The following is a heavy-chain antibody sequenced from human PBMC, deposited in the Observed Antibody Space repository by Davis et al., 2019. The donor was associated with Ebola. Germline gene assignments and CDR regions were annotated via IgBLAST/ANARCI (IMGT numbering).Heavy chain of an antibody. Sequence: MPGGSLRLSCTVSGGSISSYYWSWIRQPPGKGLEWIGYIYYSGSTNYNPSLKSRVTISVDTSKNQFSLKLSSVTAADTAVYYCASGLLDWFDPWGQGTLVTVSS. V-gene: IGHV4-59*08. CDR1: GGSISSYY. D-gene: IGHD2-15*01. J-gene: IGHJ5*02. CDR3: ASGLLDWFDP. CDR2: IYYSGST.